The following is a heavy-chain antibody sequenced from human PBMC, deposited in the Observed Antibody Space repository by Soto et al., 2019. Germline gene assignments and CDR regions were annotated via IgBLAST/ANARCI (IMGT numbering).Heavy chain of an antibody. D-gene: IGHD2-15*01. CDR3: ASSGGPEGDWFDP. CDR2: FYYSGIT. CDR1: GCSISSSNW. J-gene: IGHJ5*02. V-gene: IGHV4-4*02. Sequence: SETLSLTCAVSGCSISSSNWWSWIRHPPGEGLEWIGFFYYSGITDYNPSLRSRVTISADTSRNQVFLNMYSVTAADTAVYYCASSGGPEGDWFDPWGQGTLVTVSS.